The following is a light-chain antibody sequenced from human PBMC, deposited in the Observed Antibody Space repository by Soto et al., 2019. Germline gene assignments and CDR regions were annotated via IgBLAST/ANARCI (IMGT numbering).Light chain of an antibody. V-gene: IGKV1-39*01. J-gene: IGKJ3*01. Sequence: DIQMTQSPSSLSASVGDRVTISCRASQSISSYLNWYQQKPGKAPELLIYAASSLQSGVPSRFSGSGSGTDFTLTISSLQPDDFATYFCQQGYSTPLNFGPGTKVDIK. CDR3: QQGYSTPLN. CDR2: AAS. CDR1: QSISSY.